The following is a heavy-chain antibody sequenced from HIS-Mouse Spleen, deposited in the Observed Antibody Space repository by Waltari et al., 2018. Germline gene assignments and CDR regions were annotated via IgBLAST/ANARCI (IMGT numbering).Heavy chain of an antibody. J-gene: IGHJ5*02. CDR1: GCSISSYY. CDR3: ARHQIGYYGSGSYYNWFDP. V-gene: IGHV4-59*08. CDR2: IYYSGST. Sequence: QVQLQESGPGLVKPSETLSLPCTVPGCSISSYYWRWIRQPPGKELEWIGYIYYSGSTNYNPSLKSRVTISVDTSKNQFSLKLSSVTAADTAVYYCARHQIGYYGSGSYYNWFDPWGQGTLVTVSS. D-gene: IGHD3-10*01.